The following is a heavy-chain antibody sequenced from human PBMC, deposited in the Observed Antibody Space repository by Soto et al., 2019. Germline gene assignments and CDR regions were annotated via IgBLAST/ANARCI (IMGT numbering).Heavy chain of an antibody. CDR2: IYYSGST. D-gene: IGHD3-10*01. V-gene: IGHV4-59*01. Sequence: SETLSLTCTVSGGSISSYYWSWIRQPPGKGLEWIGYIYYSGSTNYNPSLKSRVTISVDTSKNQFSLKLSSVTAADTAVYYCARGLWFGEYHYYSYCGMDVWGQGTTVTVSS. J-gene: IGHJ6*02. CDR3: ARGLWFGEYHYYSYCGMDV. CDR1: GGSISSYY.